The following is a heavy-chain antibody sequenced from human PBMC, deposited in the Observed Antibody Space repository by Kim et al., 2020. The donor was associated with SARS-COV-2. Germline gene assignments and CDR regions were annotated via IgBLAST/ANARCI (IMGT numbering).Heavy chain of an antibody. V-gene: IGHV1-18*04. D-gene: IGHD4-17*01. CDR3: ARGAYGDVSFDY. CDR2: ISARDGGT. Sequence: ASVKVSCKACGYMFTSYGFSWVRQAPGQGLEWLGSISARDGGTKYGQKVQGRVIMTTDTSTNTAYMELWSLRSDDTAMYYCARGAYGDVSFDYWGQGTLVTVSS. J-gene: IGHJ4*02. CDR1: GYMFTSYG.